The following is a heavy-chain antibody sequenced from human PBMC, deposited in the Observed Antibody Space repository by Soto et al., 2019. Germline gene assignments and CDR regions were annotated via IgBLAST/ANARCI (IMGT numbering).Heavy chain of an antibody. CDR1: GGTFSSYA. CDR3: ARDGYYYDFWSGSWFDP. V-gene: IGHV1-69*13. CDR2: IIPIFGTA. D-gene: IGHD3-3*01. Sequence: GASVKVSCKASGGTFSSYAISWVRQAPGQGLEWMGGIIPIFGTANYAQKFQGRVTITADESTSTAYMELSSLRSEDTAVYYCARDGYYYDFWSGSWFDPWGQGTLVTVSS. J-gene: IGHJ5*02.